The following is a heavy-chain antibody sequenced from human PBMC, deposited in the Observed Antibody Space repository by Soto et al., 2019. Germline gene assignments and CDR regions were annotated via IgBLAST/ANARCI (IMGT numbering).Heavy chain of an antibody. J-gene: IGHJ4*02. V-gene: IGHV4-31*03. Sequence: QVQLQESGPGLVKPSQTLSLTCTVSGGSISSGGYYWSWIRQHPGKGLEWIGYIYYSGSTYYNPSLKRRVTIAVDTSKNPFSLKLSSVTAADTAVYYCASHGGPDSSGDYLLDYWGQGTLVTVSS. D-gene: IGHD3-22*01. CDR3: ASHGGPDSSGDYLLDY. CDR1: GGSISSGGYY. CDR2: IYYSGST.